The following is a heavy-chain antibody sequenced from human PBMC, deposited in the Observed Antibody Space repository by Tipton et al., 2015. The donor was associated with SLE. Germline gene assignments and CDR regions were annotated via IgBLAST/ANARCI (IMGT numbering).Heavy chain of an antibody. CDR3: ARVDYGPRPFDI. Sequence: TLSLTCTVSGGSINSGDYYWSWIRQHPGKGLEWIGYIYYSGGTYYNPSLKSRLTISIDTSKNQFSLKLSSVTAADTAVYYCARVDYGPRPFDIWGQGTMVTVSS. V-gene: IGHV4-31*03. CDR2: IYYSGGT. J-gene: IGHJ3*02. CDR1: GGSINSGDYY. D-gene: IGHD4/OR15-4a*01.